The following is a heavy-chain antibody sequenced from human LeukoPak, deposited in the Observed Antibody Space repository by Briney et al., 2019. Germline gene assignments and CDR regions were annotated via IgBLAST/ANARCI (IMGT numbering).Heavy chain of an antibody. CDR2: INSDGSST. CDR1: GFTFSSYW. Sequence: GGSLRLSCAASGFTFSSYWMHWVRQAPGKGLVWVSRINSDGSSTSYADSVKGRFTISRDNAKNTLYLQMNSLRAEDTGVYYCARSLYGDYEDYWGQGTLVTVSS. V-gene: IGHV3-74*01. CDR3: ARSLYGDYEDY. D-gene: IGHD4-17*01. J-gene: IGHJ4*02.